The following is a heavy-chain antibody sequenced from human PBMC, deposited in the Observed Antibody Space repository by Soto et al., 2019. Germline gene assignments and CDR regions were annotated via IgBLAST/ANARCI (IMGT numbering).Heavy chain of an antibody. CDR1: CGAIISYY. V-gene: IGHV4-59*01. CDR2: IYSSGST. CDR3: ARRVKYGSGRRPAYYFDY. Sequence: PSETLSLTCTVSCGAIISYYWSWIRQPPGKGLEWIGHIYSSGSTNYNPSLKSRVTISVDTSKNQFSLKLRSVTAADTAVYYCARRVKYGSGRRPAYYFDYWGQGTLVTVSS. D-gene: IGHD3-10*01. J-gene: IGHJ4*02.